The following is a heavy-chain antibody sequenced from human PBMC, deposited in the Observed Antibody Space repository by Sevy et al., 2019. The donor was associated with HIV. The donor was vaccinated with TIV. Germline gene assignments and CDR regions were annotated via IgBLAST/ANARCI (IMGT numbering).Heavy chain of an antibody. CDR1: GFTFSSYG. CDR2: ISYDGSNE. J-gene: IGHJ6*02. Sequence: GGSLRLSCAASGFTFSSYGMHWVRQAPGKGLEWVAVISYDGSNEYYADSVKGRFIISRDNSKNTLYLQMDSLRAEDTAFYYCAKVEGIGVVDYYYYYGMDVWGQGTTVTVSS. V-gene: IGHV3-30*18. D-gene: IGHD3-3*01. CDR3: AKVEGIGVVDYYYYYGMDV.